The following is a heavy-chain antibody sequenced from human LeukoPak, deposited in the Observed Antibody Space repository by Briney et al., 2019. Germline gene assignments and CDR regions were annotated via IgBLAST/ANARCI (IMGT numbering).Heavy chain of an antibody. CDR3: ARAAPECCTVCSIHP. CDR2: ISSSSSYT. D-gene: IGHD2/OR15-2a*01. CDR1: GFTFSSYS. V-gene: IGHV3-21*01. J-gene: IGHJ5*02. Sequence: AGSLRLSCAASGFTFSSYSMNWVRQAPGKGLEWVSVISSSSSYTYYADSVKGRFTISRDNAKTSLYLQMNSLRAEDTAVYYGARAAPECCTVCSIHPWGQGTLVTVSS.